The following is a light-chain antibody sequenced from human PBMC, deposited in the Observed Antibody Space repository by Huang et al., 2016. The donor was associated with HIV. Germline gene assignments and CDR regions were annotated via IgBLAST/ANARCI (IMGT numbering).Light chain of an antibody. CDR3: QKYNSAPRT. CDR1: QDISNF. V-gene: IGKV1-27*01. J-gene: IGKJ1*01. CDR2: AAS. Sequence: IQMTQSPPSLSASLGDSVTLTCRASQDISNFLAWYQQKPGGLPKLLIYAASPLQSGVSSRFSGSVYGLDFTLTITNLQPEDIATYYCQKYNSAPRTFGQGTKLEVK.